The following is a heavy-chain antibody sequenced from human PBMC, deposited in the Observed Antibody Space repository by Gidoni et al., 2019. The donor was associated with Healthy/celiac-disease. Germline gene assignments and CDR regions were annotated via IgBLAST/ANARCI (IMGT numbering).Heavy chain of an antibody. J-gene: IGHJ4*02. V-gene: IGHV3-53*01. Sequence: EVPLVESGGGLIQPGGSQRLSCAASGFPVSSNYMSWVRQAPGKGLEWVSVSYSGGSTYYADSVKGRFTISRDNPKNTLYLQMNRMRAEDTAVYYCARHPPGYISGWYWDYWGQGTLVTVSS. CDR3: ARHPPGYISGWYWDY. CDR2: SYSGGST. CDR1: GFPVSSNY. D-gene: IGHD6-19*01.